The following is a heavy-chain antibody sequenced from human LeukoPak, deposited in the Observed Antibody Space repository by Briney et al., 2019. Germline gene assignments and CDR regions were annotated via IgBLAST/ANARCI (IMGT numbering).Heavy chain of an antibody. D-gene: IGHD3-22*01. CDR1: GSTFMKEG. V-gene: IGHV3-23*01. Sequence: GGSLRLSCAVSGSTFMKEGLNWLRQAPGKGLEWVSAISNGGETFYADSVKGRFTISRDNSKNTLYLQMNSLRAEDTAVYYCATSFTVILDVTQNWGQGTLVTVSS. CDR3: ATSFTVILDVTQN. CDR2: ISNGGET. J-gene: IGHJ4*02.